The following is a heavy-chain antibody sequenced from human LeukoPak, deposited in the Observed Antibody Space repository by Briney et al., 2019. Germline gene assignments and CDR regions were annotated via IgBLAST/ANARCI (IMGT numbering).Heavy chain of an antibody. V-gene: IGHV1-8*02. Sequence: ASVKVSCKASGGTFSSYDINWVRQATGQGLEWMGWMNPNSGNTGYAQKFQGRVTMTRNTSISTAYMELSSLRSEDTAVYYCARVGEAADSYYYYGMDVWGQGTTVTVSS. CDR1: GGTFSSYD. CDR3: ARVGEAADSYYYYGMDV. D-gene: IGHD6-13*01. CDR2: MNPNSGNT. J-gene: IGHJ6*02.